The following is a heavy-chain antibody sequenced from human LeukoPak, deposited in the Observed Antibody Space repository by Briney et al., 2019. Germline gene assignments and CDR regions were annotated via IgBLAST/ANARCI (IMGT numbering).Heavy chain of an antibody. CDR3: ARGTLYSGWSYYFDY. J-gene: IGHJ4*02. CDR2: IYHSGST. CDR1: GGSISSGTYY. D-gene: IGHD6-19*01. V-gene: IGHV4-39*07. Sequence: PSETLSLTCTVSGGSISSGTYYWGWIRQPPGKGLEWIGSIYHSGSTYYNPSLKSRVTISVDTSKNHFSLRLSSVTAADTAMYYCARGTLYSGWSYYFDYWGQGSQVTVSS.